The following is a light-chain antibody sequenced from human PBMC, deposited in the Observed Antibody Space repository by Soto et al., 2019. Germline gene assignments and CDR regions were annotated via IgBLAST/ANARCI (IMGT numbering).Light chain of an antibody. CDR3: AAWDDSLNGVL. CDR1: SSNIGSNP. CDR2: NNN. J-gene: IGLJ2*01. Sequence: QSVLTQPPSASGTPGQRVTISCSGSSSNIGSNPVHWYQQLPGPAPKLLIHNNNQRPSGVPDRFSGSKSGTSASLAISGLQSEDAADYYCAAWDDSLNGVLFCGGTKLTVL. V-gene: IGLV1-44*01.